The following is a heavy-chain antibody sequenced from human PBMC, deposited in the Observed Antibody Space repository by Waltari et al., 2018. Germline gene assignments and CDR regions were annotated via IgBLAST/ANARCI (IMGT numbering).Heavy chain of an antibody. CDR3: AKHMNLSPNSGMDV. V-gene: IGHV4-61*02. D-gene: IGHD2-21*01. J-gene: IGHJ6*02. CDR2: IYTTGRT. Sequence: QVQLQESGPGLVKPSQTLSLTCTVSGASVSGGSYFWNWIRQPAGKGLEWIARIYTTGRTDYNPSLQSRVTISADTSKNELSLKMSSVTAADTGVYFCAKHMNLSPNSGMDVWGQGTSVIVSS. CDR1: GASVSGGSYF.